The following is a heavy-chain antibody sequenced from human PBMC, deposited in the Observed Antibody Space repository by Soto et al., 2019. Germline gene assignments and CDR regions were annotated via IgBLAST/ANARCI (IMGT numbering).Heavy chain of an antibody. CDR2: ISGSGSTI. V-gene: IGHV3-48*03. J-gene: IGHJ1*01. CDR3: ARGGVY. D-gene: IGHD2-8*01. Sequence: GGSLRLSCEATGFTFSSHEMNWIRQTPGKRLEWIAKISGSGSTINYADSVKGRFTISRDNVQRTLHLQMDSLRVEDTGVYYCARGGVYWGRGTLVTVXS. CDR1: GFTFSSHE.